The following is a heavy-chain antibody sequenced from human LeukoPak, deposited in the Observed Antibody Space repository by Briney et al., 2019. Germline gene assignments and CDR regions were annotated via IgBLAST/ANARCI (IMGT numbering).Heavy chain of an antibody. CDR3: ARGNGGNSRYFQH. CDR1: GFTFSSYG. Sequence: GGSLRLSCAASGFTFSSYGMHWVRQAPGKGLEWVAFIRYDGSNKYYADSVKGRFTISRDNSKNTLYLQMNSLRAEDTAVYYCARGNGGNSRYFQHWGQGTLVTVSS. CDR2: IRYDGSNK. J-gene: IGHJ1*01. D-gene: IGHD4-23*01. V-gene: IGHV3-30*02.